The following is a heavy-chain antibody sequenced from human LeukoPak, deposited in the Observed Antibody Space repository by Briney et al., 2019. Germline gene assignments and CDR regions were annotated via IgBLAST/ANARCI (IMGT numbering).Heavy chain of an antibody. V-gene: IGHV1-8*01. Sequence: ASVKVSCKASGYTFTSYDFNWVRQATGQRPEWMGWMSPNSGDTGYAQKFQDRDTMTRNTSISTAYMELSSLRSDDTAVYYCARDLGLGGRGITIFGVVTSPPFDYWGQGTLVTVSS. J-gene: IGHJ4*02. CDR2: MSPNSGDT. D-gene: IGHD3-3*01. CDR3: ARDLGLGGRGITIFGVVTSPPFDY. CDR1: GYTFTSYD.